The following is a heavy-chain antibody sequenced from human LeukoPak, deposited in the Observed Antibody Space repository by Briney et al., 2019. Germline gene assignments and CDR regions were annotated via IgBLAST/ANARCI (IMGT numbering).Heavy chain of an antibody. CDR1: GFTFSSYS. D-gene: IGHD2-15*01. J-gene: IGHJ6*03. CDR2: ISSSSSYI. CDR3: ARVGLAALELNTYYYMDV. Sequence: PGGSLRLSCAASGFTFSSYSMNWVRQAPGKGLEWVSSISSSSSYIYYADSVKGRFTISRDNAKNSLYLQMNSLRAEDTAVYYCARVGLAALELNTYYYMDVWGKGTTVTVSS. V-gene: IGHV3-21*01.